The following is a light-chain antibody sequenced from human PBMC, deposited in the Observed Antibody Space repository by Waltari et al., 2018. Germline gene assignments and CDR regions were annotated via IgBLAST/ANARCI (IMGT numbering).Light chain of an antibody. CDR1: SSDVVGYNY. CDR2: DVS. Sequence: QSALTQPASVSGSPGQSITISCTGTSSDVVGYNYVSWYQQHPGKAPKLMIYDVSNRPSGVSNRFSGYKSGNTASLTISGLQAEDEADYYCSSYTSSSTLGVFGGGTKLTVL. V-gene: IGLV2-14*01. J-gene: IGLJ2*01. CDR3: SSYTSSSTLGV.